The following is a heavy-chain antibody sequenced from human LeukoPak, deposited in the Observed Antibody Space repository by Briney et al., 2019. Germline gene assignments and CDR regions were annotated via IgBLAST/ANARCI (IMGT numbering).Heavy chain of an antibody. D-gene: IGHD6-13*01. CDR3: ARSNGWAAALDY. CDR2: IYYSGST. V-gene: IGHV4-30-4*01. J-gene: IGHJ4*02. CDR1: GGSISSGDYY. Sequence: PSETLSLTCTVSGGSISSGDYYWGWIRQPPGKGLEWIGYIYYSGSTYYNPSLKSRVTISVDTSKNQFSLKLSSVTAADTAVYYCARSNGWAAALDYWGQGTLVTVSS.